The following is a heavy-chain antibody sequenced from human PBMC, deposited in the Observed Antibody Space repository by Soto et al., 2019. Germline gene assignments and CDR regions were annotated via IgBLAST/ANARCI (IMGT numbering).Heavy chain of an antibody. J-gene: IGHJ5*02. CDR2: INHSGST. Sequence: PSETLSLTCAVYGGSFSGYYWSCIRQPPGKGLEWIGEINHSGSTNYNPSLKSRVTISVDTSKNQFSLKLSSVTAADTAVYYFARARGYCSGGSCRPFDPWGQGTLVTVSS. CDR1: GGSFSGYY. D-gene: IGHD2-15*01. CDR3: ARARGYCSGGSCRPFDP. V-gene: IGHV4-34*01.